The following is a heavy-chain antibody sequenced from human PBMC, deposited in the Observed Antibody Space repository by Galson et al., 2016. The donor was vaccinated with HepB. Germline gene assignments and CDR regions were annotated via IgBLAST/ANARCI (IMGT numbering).Heavy chain of an antibody. CDR1: GFVFSNFG. CDR2: ISTRRTT. D-gene: IGHD1-1*01. V-gene: IGHV3-23*01. Sequence: LRLSCAASGFVFSNFGLSWVRQAPGKGLEWVASISTRRTTYYSDSVQGRFPIPRDNSNNTLYLQMNGLRAEDTAVYYCAKERLVRRIFDHWGQGTLLTVSS. CDR3: AKERLVRRIFDH. J-gene: IGHJ4*02.